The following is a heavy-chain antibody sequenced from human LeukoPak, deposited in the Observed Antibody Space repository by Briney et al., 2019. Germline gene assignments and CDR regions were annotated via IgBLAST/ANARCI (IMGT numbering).Heavy chain of an antibody. CDR1: ESTFNSFA. CDR3: ARDVWDYDSSDYYRDF. V-gene: IGHV3-30*09. Sequence: GGSLRLSCEASESTFNSFALHWVRQAPGKGLEWVAVVSHDGSITHYADSVKGRFAISRDNSKKTLYLQINSLRPDDTAIYYCARDVWDYDSSDYYRDFGGEGTLVTVSA. CDR2: VSHDGSIT. J-gene: IGHJ4*02. D-gene: IGHD3-22*01.